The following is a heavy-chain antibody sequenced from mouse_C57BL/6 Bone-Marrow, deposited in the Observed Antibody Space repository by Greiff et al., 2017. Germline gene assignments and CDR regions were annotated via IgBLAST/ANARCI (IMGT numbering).Heavy chain of an antibody. D-gene: IGHD1-1*01. V-gene: IGHV7-3*01. Sequence: EVMLVESGGGLVQPGGSLSLSCAASGFTFTDYYMSWVRQPPGKALEWLGFIRNKANGYTTEYSASVKGRFTISRDNSQSILYLQMNALRAEDSATYYCARSDYYGSSLAWFAYWGQGTLVTVSA. CDR1: GFTFTDYY. J-gene: IGHJ3*01. CDR2: IRNKANGYTT. CDR3: ARSDYYGSSLAWFAY.